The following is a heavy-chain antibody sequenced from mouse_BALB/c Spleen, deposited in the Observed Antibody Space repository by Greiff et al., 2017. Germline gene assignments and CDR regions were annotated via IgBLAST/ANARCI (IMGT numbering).Heavy chain of an antibody. CDR2: INSNGGST. D-gene: IGHD1-1*01. CDR3: ARDITTVVEYYYAMDY. J-gene: IGHJ4*01. CDR1: GFTFSSYG. V-gene: IGHV5-6-3*01. Sequence: EVKLMESGGGLVQPGGSLKLSCAASGFTFSSYGMSWVRQTPDKRLELVATINSNGGSTYYPDSVKGRFTISRDNAKNTLYLQMSSLKSEDTAMYYCARDITTVVEYYYAMDYWGQGTSVTVSS.